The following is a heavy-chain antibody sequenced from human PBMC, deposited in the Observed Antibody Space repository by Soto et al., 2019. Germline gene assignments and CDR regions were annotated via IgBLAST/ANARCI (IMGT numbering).Heavy chain of an antibody. CDR3: ARSTTGTEYYYYGMDV. D-gene: IGHD1-1*01. J-gene: IGHJ6*02. CDR1: GYSFTSYW. CDR2: IYPGDSDT. Sequence: GESLKISCQGSGYSFTSYWIGWGRQMPGKGLEWMGIIYPGDSDTRYSPSFQGQVTISADKSISTAYLQWSSLKASDTAMYYCARSTTGTEYYYYGMDVWGQGTTVTVSS. V-gene: IGHV5-51*01.